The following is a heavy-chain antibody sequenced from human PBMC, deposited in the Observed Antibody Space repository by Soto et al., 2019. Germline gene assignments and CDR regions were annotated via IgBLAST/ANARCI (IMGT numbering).Heavy chain of an antibody. J-gene: IGHJ3*02. CDR1: GFTFNKHA. CDR3: AKAELGMNAFDI. Sequence: GSLRLSCETSGFTFNKHAMNWVRQAPGKGLEWVSSISGLGNRVYYADSVKGRFTISRDNSKNTVYLQMSSLRAEDTAIFYCAKAELGMNAFDIWGPGTVVTVPS. CDR2: ISGLGNRV. V-gene: IGHV3-23*01. D-gene: IGHD7-27*01.